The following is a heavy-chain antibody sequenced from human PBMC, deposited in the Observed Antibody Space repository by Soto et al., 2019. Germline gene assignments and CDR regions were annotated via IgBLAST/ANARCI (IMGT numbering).Heavy chain of an antibody. CDR3: ARLVVVPAVGFDYYYYYGMDV. J-gene: IGHJ6*02. D-gene: IGHD2-2*01. CDR1: GGSFSGYY. V-gene: IGHV4-34*01. CDR2: INHSGST. Sequence: SETLSLTCAVYGGSFSGYYWSWIRQPPGKGLEWIGEINHSGSTNYNPSLKSRVTISVDTSKNQFSLKLSSVTAADTAVYYCARLVVVPAVGFDYYYYYGMDVWGQGTTVTVSS.